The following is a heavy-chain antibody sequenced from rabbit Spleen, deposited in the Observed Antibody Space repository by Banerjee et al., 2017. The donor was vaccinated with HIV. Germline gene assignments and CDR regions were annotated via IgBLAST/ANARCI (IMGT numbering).Heavy chain of an antibody. V-gene: IGHV1S45*01. CDR1: GFSFSSNYW. D-gene: IGHD4-1*01. J-gene: IGHJ3*01. Sequence: QQQLEESGGDLVKPEGSLTLTCTASGFSFSSNYWICWVRQAPGKGLEWIACIGAGSSGSTYSATWAKGRFTFSKTSSTTATLQMTSLTAADTATYFCAREVYSSGWGPTRLDLWGQGTLVTVS. CDR2: IGAGSSGST. CDR3: AREVYSSGWGPTRLDL.